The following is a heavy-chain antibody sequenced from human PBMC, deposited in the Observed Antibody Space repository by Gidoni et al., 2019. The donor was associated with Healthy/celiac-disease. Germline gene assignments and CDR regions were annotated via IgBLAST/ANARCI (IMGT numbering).Heavy chain of an antibody. V-gene: IGHV3-66*02. Sequence: EVQLVESGGGLVSPGGSLRLSCAASGFPVTRNYMSWVRQAPGKGLEWVSVIKSSGSTYYADSVKGRFTISRDNSKNTLYLQMNSLRAEDTAVYYCARDQLVGATNYYGMDVWGQGTTVTVSS. CDR1: GFPVTRNY. CDR2: IKSSGST. D-gene: IGHD1-26*01. J-gene: IGHJ6*02. CDR3: ARDQLVGATNYYGMDV.